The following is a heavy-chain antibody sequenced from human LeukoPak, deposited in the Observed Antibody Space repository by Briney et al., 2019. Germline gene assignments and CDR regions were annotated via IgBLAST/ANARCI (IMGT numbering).Heavy chain of an antibody. CDR1: GGPFSSYA. Sequence: SVKVSFKASGGPFSSYAISWVRQAPGQGLEWMGGIIPIFGTANYAQKFQGRVTMTEDTSTDTAYMELSSLRSEDTAVYYCATPLGNWNDVYYFDYWGQGTLVTVSS. J-gene: IGHJ4*02. CDR3: ATPLGNWNDVYYFDY. CDR2: IIPIFGTA. D-gene: IGHD1-1*01. V-gene: IGHV1-69*06.